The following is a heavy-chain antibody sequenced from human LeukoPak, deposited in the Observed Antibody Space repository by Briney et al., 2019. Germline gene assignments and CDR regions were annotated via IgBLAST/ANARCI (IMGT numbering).Heavy chain of an antibody. J-gene: IGHJ6*02. V-gene: IGHV3-23*01. D-gene: IGHD2-2*02. CDR1: GLTFSSHW. CDR2: IKGSGDST. CDR3: AKGEVVPAAIFGMDV. Sequence: PGGSLRLSCAASGLTFSSHWMHWVRQAPGKGPEWVSLIKGSGDSTYYADSVRGRFTISRDNSKNTLYLQMNSLRGEDTAVYYCAKGEVVPAAIFGMDVWGQGTTVTVS.